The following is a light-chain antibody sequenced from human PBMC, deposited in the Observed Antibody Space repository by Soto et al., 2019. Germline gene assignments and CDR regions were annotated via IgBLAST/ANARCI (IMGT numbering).Light chain of an antibody. J-gene: IGKJ4*01. CDR1: QSISDT. CDR3: QQYNNWPLT. CDR2: DAS. Sequence: EIVMTQSPATLSVSPGGRATLSCRASQSISDTLAWYQQKPGQAPRLLMYDASRRAFGIPDRFSGSGSGTEFTLTISSLQSEDFAVYYCQQYNNWPLTFGGGTKVDIK. V-gene: IGKV3D-15*01.